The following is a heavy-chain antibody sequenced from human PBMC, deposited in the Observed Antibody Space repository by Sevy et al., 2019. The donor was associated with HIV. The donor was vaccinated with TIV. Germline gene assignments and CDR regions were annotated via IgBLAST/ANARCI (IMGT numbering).Heavy chain of an antibody. V-gene: IGHV3-9*01. Sequence: GGSLRLSCAASGFTFDDYARHWVRQAPGKGLEGVSGISWNSGSIGNAASVKGRFTISRDNAKNSRYLQMNSLRAEDTALYYCAKGIGSGYPPAGFDYWGQGTLVTVSS. CDR1: GFTFDDYA. D-gene: IGHD3-3*01. CDR3: AKGIGSGYPPAGFDY. CDR2: ISWNSGSI. J-gene: IGHJ4*02.